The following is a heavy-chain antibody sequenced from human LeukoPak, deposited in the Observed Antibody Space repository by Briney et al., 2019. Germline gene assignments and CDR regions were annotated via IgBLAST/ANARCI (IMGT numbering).Heavy chain of an antibody. J-gene: IGHJ4*02. D-gene: IGHD1-20*01. V-gene: IGHV4-34*01. CDR1: GGSFSGYY. CDR2: INHSGST. CDR3: AIRDYNWRAVDY. Sequence: SETLSLTCAVYGGSFSGYYWSWIRQPPGKGLEWIGEINHSGSTNYNPSLKSRVTISVDTSKNQFSLKLSSVTAADTAVYYRAIRDYNWRAVDYWGQGTLVTVSS.